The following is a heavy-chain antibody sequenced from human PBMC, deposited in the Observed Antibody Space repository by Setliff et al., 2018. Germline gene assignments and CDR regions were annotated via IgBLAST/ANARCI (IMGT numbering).Heavy chain of an antibody. V-gene: IGHV3-7*01. CDR3: VPGRGS. D-gene: IGHD6-25*01. CDR1: GFTFSDHY. J-gene: IGHJ5*02. Sequence: GGSLRLSCAASGFTFSDHYMDWVRQAPGKGLEWVANIKQDGSEKYYVDSVKGRFTIARDNAQNSLYLQMDSLRAEDTAVFYCVPGRGSWGQGALVTVSS. CDR2: IKQDGSEK.